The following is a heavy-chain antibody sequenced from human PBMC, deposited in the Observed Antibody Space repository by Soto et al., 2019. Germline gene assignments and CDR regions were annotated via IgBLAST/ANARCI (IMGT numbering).Heavy chain of an antibody. CDR1: GDSISSSTYY. J-gene: IGHJ4*02. D-gene: IGHD3-22*01. CDR3: VSREGYYDGSGYTLDY. CDR2: MFYSGNT. V-gene: IGHV4-39*01. Sequence: QVQLQESGPGLVKPSETLSLTCTVSGDSISSSTYYWGWIRQPPGKGLEWIGSMFYSGNTYYNPYQQSRVTLSXXHXKXXFPRKLNSGTAADTAVYYCVSREGYYDGSGYTLDYWGQGTLVTVSS.